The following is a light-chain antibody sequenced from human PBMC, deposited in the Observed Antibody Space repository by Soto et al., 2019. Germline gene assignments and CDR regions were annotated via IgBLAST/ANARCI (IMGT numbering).Light chain of an antibody. V-gene: IGLV3-21*02. J-gene: IGLJ3*02. CDR3: QVWISDHLV. Sequence: SYELTQPPSVSVAPGQTARITCGRDNIGSRSVHWYQQKPGQAPVLVVYDDRDRPSGIPDRFSGSNSGNTATLTISRVEAGDEADFYCQVWISDHLVFGGGTKLTVL. CDR1: NIGSRS. CDR2: DDR.